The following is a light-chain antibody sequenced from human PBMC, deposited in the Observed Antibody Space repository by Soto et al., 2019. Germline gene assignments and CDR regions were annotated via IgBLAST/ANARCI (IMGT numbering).Light chain of an antibody. CDR1: SNDVGGYNL. CDR3: CPHVGGSRTQWV. V-gene: IGLV2-23*02. J-gene: IGLJ3*02. Sequence: QSVLTQPASVSGSPGQSITISCTGTSNDVGGYNLVSWFQQHPGKAPKLMISEVNKRPSGVSNRFSGSKSANTASLAISGVPADDEEDYYCCPHVGGSRTQWVFGGGTKLTVL. CDR2: EVN.